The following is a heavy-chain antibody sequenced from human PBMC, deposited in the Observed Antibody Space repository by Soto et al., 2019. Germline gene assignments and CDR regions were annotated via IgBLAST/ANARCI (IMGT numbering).Heavy chain of an antibody. Sequence: GGSLRLSCAASGFTFSSYAMHWVRQAPGKGLEWVAVISYDGSNKYYADSVKGRFTISRDNSKNTLYLQMNSLRAEDTAVYYCARVASAHAVDPWCQGTLVTVSS. CDR1: GFTFSSYA. CDR2: ISYDGSNK. J-gene: IGHJ5*02. CDR3: ARVASAHAVDP. V-gene: IGHV3-30-3*01.